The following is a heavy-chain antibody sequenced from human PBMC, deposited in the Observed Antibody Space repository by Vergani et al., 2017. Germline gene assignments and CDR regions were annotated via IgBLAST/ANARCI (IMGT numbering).Heavy chain of an antibody. D-gene: IGHD6-6*01. CDR3: ARAHRAARRKYWYFEL. J-gene: IGHJ2*01. CDR1: GGSFSGYY. CDR2: INHSGST. Sequence: QVQLQQWGAGLLKHSETLSLTCAVYGGSFSGYYWSWIRQPPGKGLEWIGEINHSGSTNYNPSLKSRVTISVDTSKNQFSLKLSPVTAADTAVYYCARAHRAARRKYWYFELWGRGTLVTVSS. V-gene: IGHV4-34*01.